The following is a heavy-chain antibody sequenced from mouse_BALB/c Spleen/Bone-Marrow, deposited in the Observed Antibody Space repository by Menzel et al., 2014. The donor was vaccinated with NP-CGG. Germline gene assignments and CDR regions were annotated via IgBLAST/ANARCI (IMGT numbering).Heavy chain of an antibody. Sequence: QVQLKQSGAELMKPGASVKISCKATGYTFSSYWIEWVKQRPGHGLEWIGEILPGSGSTNYNEKFKGKATITADTSSNTAYMQLSSLTSEDSAVYYCAREDIATVVEMDYWGQGTLVTVSS. D-gene: IGHD1-1*01. V-gene: IGHV1-9*01. CDR1: GYTFSSYW. J-gene: IGHJ4*01. CDR3: AREDIATVVEMDY. CDR2: ILPGSGST.